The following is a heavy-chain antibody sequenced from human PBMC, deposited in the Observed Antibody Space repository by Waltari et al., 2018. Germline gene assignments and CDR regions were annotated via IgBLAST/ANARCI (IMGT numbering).Heavy chain of an antibody. J-gene: IGHJ4*02. CDR1: GFRLSSSW. V-gene: IGHV3-74*01. CDR3: AKLTPPEDY. CDR2: INSEGGGI. Sequence: EVQLVESGGSLVQPGGSLRLPCATSGFRLSSSWMHWVRHSPGKGLVWVSRINSEGGGIGYADSVRGRFTVSRDNARNTLYLQMNSLRDEDTAVYYCAKLTPPEDYWGQGTLVTVSS. D-gene: IGHD7-27*01.